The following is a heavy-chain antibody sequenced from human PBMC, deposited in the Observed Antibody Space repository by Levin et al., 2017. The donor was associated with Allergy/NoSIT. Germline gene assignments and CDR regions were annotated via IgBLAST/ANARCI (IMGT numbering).Heavy chain of an antibody. Sequence: ASVKVSCKVSGGPFSTYTYTWVRQAPGHGLEWMGRIIPILEITNYAQKFRGRVTITADKTTSTAYMELSSLRSEDAAVYYCATDRGYFDRWGQGTLVAVSS. CDR1: GGPFSTYT. CDR2: IIPILEIT. J-gene: IGHJ4*02. D-gene: IGHD3-10*01. CDR3: ATDRGYFDR. V-gene: IGHV1-69*04.